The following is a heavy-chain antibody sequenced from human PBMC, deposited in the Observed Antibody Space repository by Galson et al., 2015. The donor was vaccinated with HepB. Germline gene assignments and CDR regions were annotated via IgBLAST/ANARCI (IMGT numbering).Heavy chain of an antibody. D-gene: IGHD6-13*01. CDR2: IPYDGSNK. CDR3: ARGGIYSSSWDYYYPLDV. J-gene: IGHJ6*02. V-gene: IGHV3-30*04. Sequence: SLRLSCAASGFTFSSYAMHWVRQAPGKGLEWVAVIPYDGSNKYYADSVKGRFTISRDTSKNTLSLQMNSLRAEDTALYYCARGGIYSSSWDYYYPLDVWGQGTTVTVSS. CDR1: GFTFSSYA.